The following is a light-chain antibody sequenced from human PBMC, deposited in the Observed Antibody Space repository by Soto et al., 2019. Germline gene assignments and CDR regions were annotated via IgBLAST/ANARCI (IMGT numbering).Light chain of an antibody. J-gene: IGKJ1*01. CDR1: QNIERW. CDR2: DVS. Sequence: DIQMTQSPSTLSASVGDRVTITCRASQNIERWLAWYQQKPGKAPKLLLYDVSSLESGVPSRFSGSGSGTEFILTINGLQPDDFATYFCQRFKSSTWTFGQGIKVDIK. V-gene: IGKV1-5*01. CDR3: QRFKSSTWT.